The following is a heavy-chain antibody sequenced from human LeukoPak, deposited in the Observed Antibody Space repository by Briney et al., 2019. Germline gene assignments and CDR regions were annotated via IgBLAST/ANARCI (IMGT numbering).Heavy chain of an antibody. CDR1: GYTFTSYG. D-gene: IGHD5-24*01. Sequence: ASVKVSCTASGYTFTSYGISWVRQAPGQGLEWMGWISAYYGNTNYAQKLQGRVTMTTDTATRTAYMELRSLRSDDTAVYYCARSLVMAASEYWGQGTLVTVFS. CDR3: ARSLVMAASEY. J-gene: IGHJ4*02. CDR2: ISAYYGNT. V-gene: IGHV1-18*01.